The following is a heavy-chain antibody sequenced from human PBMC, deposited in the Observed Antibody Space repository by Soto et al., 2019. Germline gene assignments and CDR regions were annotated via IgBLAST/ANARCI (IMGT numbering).Heavy chain of an antibody. Sequence: QVQLVQSGAEVKKPGASVKVSCKASGYTFTGYYMHWVRQAPGQGLEWMGWINPNSGGTNYAQKFQGRVTMTRDTSISTAYMELSRLRSDDTAVYYCARAKVMLWFREVRWTPYYFDYWGQGTLVTVSS. CDR3: ARAKVMLWFREVRWTPYYFDY. V-gene: IGHV1-2*02. J-gene: IGHJ4*02. CDR2: INPNSGGT. D-gene: IGHD3-10*01. CDR1: GYTFTGYY.